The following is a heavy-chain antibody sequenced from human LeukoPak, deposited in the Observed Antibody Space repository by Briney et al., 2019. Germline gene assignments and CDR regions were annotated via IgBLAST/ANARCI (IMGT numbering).Heavy chain of an antibody. Sequence: GGSLRLSCAASGFTFSSYAMSWVRQAPGKGLEWVSAISGSGGSTYYADSVKGRVTISRDNSKNTLYLQMNSLRAEDTAVYYCAKNWYSSGWYRLYYYYMDVWGKGTTVTVSS. CDR2: ISGSGGST. V-gene: IGHV3-23*01. D-gene: IGHD6-19*01. CDR3: AKNWYSSGWYRLYYYYMDV. J-gene: IGHJ6*03. CDR1: GFTFSSYA.